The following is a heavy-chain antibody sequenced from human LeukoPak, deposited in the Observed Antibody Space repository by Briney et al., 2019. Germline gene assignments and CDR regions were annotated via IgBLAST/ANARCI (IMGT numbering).Heavy chain of an antibody. CDR1: GFTFSSYA. J-gene: IGHJ6*03. Sequence: GGSLRLSCAASGFTFSSYAMSWVRQAPGKGLEWVSAISGSGGSTYYADSVKGRFTISRDDSENTLYLQMNSLRAEDTAVYYCATFPPPNCSGGSCSSAGYYYYMDVWGKGTTVTISS. CDR3: ATFPPPNCSGGSCSSAGYYYYMDV. D-gene: IGHD2-15*01. V-gene: IGHV3-23*01. CDR2: ISGSGGST.